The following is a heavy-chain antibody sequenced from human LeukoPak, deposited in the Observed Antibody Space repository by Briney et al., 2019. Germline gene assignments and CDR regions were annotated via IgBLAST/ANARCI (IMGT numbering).Heavy chain of an antibody. CDR3: AKDRRYYDIYFDY. CDR2: ISDSGGSS. CDR1: GFTFSSYA. V-gene: IGHV3-23*01. J-gene: IGHJ4*02. Sequence: GGSLRLSCAASGFTFSSYAMRWVPQAPGKGLEWGLTISDSGGSSYNADSVKGRFTISRDNSKNTLYLQMNSLRAEDTAVYYCAKDRRYYDIYFDYWGQGTLVTVSS. D-gene: IGHD3-22*01.